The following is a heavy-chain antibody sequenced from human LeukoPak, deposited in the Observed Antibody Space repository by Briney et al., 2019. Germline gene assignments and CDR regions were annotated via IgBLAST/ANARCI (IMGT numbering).Heavy chain of an antibody. D-gene: IGHD1-26*01. CDR2: ISSSGSTI. J-gene: IGHJ4*02. V-gene: IGHV3-48*03. CDR3: ARGDSGSYYFDY. Sequence: GGSLRLSCAASGFTFSSYGMNWVRQAPGKGLEWVSYISSSGSTIYYADSVKGRFTISRDNAKNSLYLQMNSLRAEDTAVYYCARGDSGSYYFDYWGQGTLVTASS. CDR1: GFTFSSYG.